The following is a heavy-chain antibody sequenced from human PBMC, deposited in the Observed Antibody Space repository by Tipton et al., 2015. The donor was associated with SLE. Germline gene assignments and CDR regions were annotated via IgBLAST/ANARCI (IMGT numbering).Heavy chain of an antibody. CDR1: GFTFSSYG. D-gene: IGHD5-18*01. CDR3: ARDPAMGT. Sequence: GSLRLSCAASGFTFSSYGMHWVRQAPGKGLEWVSVIYSGGSTYYADSVKGRFTISRDNSKNTLYLQMNSLRAEDTAVYYCARDPAMGTGGQGTLVTVSS. J-gene: IGHJ4*02. CDR2: IYSGGST. V-gene: IGHV3-NL1*01.